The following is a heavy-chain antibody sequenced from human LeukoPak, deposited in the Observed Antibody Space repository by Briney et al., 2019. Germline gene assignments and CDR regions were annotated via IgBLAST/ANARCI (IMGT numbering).Heavy chain of an antibody. D-gene: IGHD2-8*02. V-gene: IGHV3-66*01. CDR2: IYSGGST. Sequence: GGSLRLSCAASGFNFIDYTMNWVRQAPGKGLEWVSVIYSGGSTYYADSVKDRFAISRDNSKNTVYLQMNSLRAEDTAVYYCARDRYWGAGFDPWGQGTLVTVSS. J-gene: IGHJ5*02. CDR3: ARDRYWGAGFDP. CDR1: GFNFIDYT.